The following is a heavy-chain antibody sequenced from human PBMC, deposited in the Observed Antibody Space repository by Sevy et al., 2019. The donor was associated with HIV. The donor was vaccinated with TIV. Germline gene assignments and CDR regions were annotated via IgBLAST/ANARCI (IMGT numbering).Heavy chain of an antibody. CDR1: GFTFSSYS. D-gene: IGHD2-15*01. J-gene: IGHJ6*03. Sequence: GGSLRLSCAASGFTFSSYSMNWVRQAPGKGLEWVSSISSSSSYIYYADSVKGRFTISRDNAKNSLYLQMNSLRAEDTAVYYCARGVRHCSGGSCYDYYYMDVWGKGTTVTVFS. CDR3: ARGVRHCSGGSCYDYYYMDV. CDR2: ISSSSSYI. V-gene: IGHV3-21*01.